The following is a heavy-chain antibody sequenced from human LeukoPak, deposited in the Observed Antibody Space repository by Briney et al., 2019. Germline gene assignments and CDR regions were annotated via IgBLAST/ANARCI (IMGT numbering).Heavy chain of an antibody. CDR1: GFTFSSYS. D-gene: IGHD3-10*01. J-gene: IGHJ5*02. CDR2: ISSSSSYI. CDR3: ATHPGQPLGWFDP. V-gene: IGHV3-21*01. Sequence: GGSLRLSCAASGFTFSSYSMNWVRQAPGKGLEWVSSISSSSSYIYYADSVKGRFTISRDNAKNSLYLQMNSLRAEDTAVYYCATHPGQPLGWFDPWGQGTLVTVSS.